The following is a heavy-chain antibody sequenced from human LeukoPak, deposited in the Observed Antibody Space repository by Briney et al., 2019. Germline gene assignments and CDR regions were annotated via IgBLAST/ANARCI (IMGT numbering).Heavy chain of an antibody. J-gene: IGHJ4*02. V-gene: IGHV3-7*01. CDR3: ARDHRVGANDY. Sequence: GGSLRLSCAASGFTFSDYWLSWVRQAPGKGLEWVANIQQVGNAKKYVDSVKGRFTISRDNAKNSLYLQMNSLRAEDTAVYYCARDHRVGANDYWGQGTLVTVSS. CDR2: IQQVGNAK. D-gene: IGHD1-26*01. CDR1: GFTFSDYW.